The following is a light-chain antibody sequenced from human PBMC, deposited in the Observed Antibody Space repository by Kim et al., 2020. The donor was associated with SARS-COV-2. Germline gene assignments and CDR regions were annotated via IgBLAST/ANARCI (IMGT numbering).Light chain of an antibody. J-gene: IGLJ3*02. CDR3: NSRDSSGNRWV. Sequence: SSELTQDPAVSVALGQTVRITCQGDSLRSYYASWYQQKPGQAPVLVIYGKNNRPSGIPDRFSGSSSGNTASLTITGAQVEDEADYYCNSRDSSGNRWVFG. CDR2: GKN. V-gene: IGLV3-19*01. CDR1: SLRSYY.